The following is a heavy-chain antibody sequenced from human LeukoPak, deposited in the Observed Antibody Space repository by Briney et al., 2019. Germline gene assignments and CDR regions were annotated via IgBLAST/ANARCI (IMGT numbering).Heavy chain of an antibody. V-gene: IGHV3-48*03. CDR3: ARDLGAMVTYGAFDF. Sequence: HPGGSLRLSCAASGFTFDDYAMHWVRQAPGKGLEWVSYISYSGNTIYYSDSVKGRFTISRDDAKNSLYLQMDSLRAEDTAVYYCARDLGAMVTYGAFDFWGQGTVVTVSS. D-gene: IGHD5-18*01. J-gene: IGHJ3*01. CDR2: ISYSGNTI. CDR1: GFTFDDYA.